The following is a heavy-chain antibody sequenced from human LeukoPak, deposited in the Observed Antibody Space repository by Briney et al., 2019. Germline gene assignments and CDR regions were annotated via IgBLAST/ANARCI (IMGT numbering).Heavy chain of an antibody. D-gene: IGHD2/OR15-2a*01. CDR1: GLTFSSSW. V-gene: IGHV3-7*03. Sequence: SGGSLRLSCAVSGLTFSSSWMDWVRQAPGKGLEWVASINPDGNKKYSADSVKGRFTISRDNAENSLYLQMNSLRAEDTAVYYCAKSTKNDPSDPDAFDIWGQGTMVTVSS. CDR2: INPDGNKK. J-gene: IGHJ3*02. CDR3: AKSTKNDPSDPDAFDI.